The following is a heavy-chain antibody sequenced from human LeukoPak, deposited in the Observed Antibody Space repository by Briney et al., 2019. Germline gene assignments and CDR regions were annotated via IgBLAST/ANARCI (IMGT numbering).Heavy chain of an antibody. J-gene: IGHJ6*03. Sequence: SQTLSLTCAVSGDSISRGDYSWGWLRQPPGKGLEWIGYIYNSGNTNYHPSPKSRFPISVDTSKIQFSLKLSSVTAADTAVYYCARTTEAHSWQTRYYSYYMDVGGKGTTVTVSS. V-gene: IGHV4-30-4*07. CDR1: GDSISRGDYS. CDR3: ARTTEAHSWQTRYYSYYMDV. D-gene: IGHD6-13*01. CDR2: IYNSGNT.